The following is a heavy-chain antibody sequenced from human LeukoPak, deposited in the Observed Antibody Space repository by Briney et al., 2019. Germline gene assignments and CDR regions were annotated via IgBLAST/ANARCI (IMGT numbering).Heavy chain of an antibody. CDR3: AVWRSSGWSNWFDP. D-gene: IGHD6-19*01. CDR2: INPNSGGT. Sequence: ASVKVSCKASGYTFTGYYMHWVRQAPGQGLEWMGWINPNSGGTNYAQKFQGRVTMTGDTSISTAYMELSRLRSDDTAVYYCAVWRSSGWSNWFDPWGQGTLVTVSS. CDR1: GYTFTGYY. V-gene: IGHV1-2*02. J-gene: IGHJ5*02.